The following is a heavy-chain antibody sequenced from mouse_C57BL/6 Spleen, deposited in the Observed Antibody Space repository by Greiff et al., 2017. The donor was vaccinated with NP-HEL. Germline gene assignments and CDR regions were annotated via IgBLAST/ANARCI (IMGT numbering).Heavy chain of an antibody. CDR3: ARFYDGSFAY. D-gene: IGHD2-3*01. V-gene: IGHV2-2*01. J-gene: IGHJ3*01. CDR1: GFSLTSYG. Sequence: VQLQQSGPGLVQPSQSLSITCTVSGFSLTSYGVHWVRQSPGKGLEWLGVIWSGGSTDYNAAFISRLSISKDNSKSQVFFKMNSLQADDTAIYYCARFYDGSFAYWGQGTLVTVSA. CDR2: IWSGGST.